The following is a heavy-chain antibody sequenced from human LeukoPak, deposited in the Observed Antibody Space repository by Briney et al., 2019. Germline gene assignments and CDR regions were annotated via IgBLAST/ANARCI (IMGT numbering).Heavy chain of an antibody. CDR1: GFTFSSYG. CDR2: ISYDGSNK. D-gene: IGHD1-26*01. CDR3: PRGSEWDLLGSCDY. V-gene: IGHV3-30*03. Sequence: GGSLRLSCAASGFTFSSYGMHWVRQAPGKGLEWVAVISYDGSNKYYADSVKGRFTISRDNAKNSLYLQMNSLRVEDTAVYYCPRGSEWDLLGSCDYWGQGTLVTVSS. J-gene: IGHJ4*02.